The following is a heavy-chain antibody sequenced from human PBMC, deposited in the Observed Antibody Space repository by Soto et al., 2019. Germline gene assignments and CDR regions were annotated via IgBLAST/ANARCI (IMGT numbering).Heavy chain of an antibody. Sequence: ASVKVSCKASGYTFTSYGISWVRQAPGQGLEWMGWISAYNGNTNYAQKLQGRVTMTTNTSTSTAYMELRSLRSDDTAVYYCARVTAAAGPGGYWGQGTLVTVSS. V-gene: IGHV1-18*01. J-gene: IGHJ4*02. CDR3: ARVTAAAGPGGY. CDR1: GYTFTSYG. D-gene: IGHD6-13*01. CDR2: ISAYNGNT.